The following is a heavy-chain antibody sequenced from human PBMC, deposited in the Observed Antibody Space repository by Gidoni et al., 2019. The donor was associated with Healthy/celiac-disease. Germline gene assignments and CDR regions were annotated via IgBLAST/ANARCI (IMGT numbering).Heavy chain of an antibody. D-gene: IGHD2-2*01. V-gene: IGHV3-30-3*01. CDR2: ISYDGSNK. J-gene: IGHJ3*02. Sequence: QVQLVESGGGVVQPGRSLRLSCAASGFPFSSYAMHWVRQAPGKGLEWVAVISYDGSNKYYADSVKGRFTISRDNSKNTLYLQMNSLRAEDTAVYYCARVEVVVVTAEGAFDIWGQGTMVTVSS. CDR3: ARVEVVVVTAEGAFDI. CDR1: GFPFSSYA.